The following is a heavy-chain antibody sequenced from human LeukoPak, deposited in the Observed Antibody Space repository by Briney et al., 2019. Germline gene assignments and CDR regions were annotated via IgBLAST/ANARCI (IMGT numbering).Heavy chain of an antibody. Sequence: SETLSLTCTVSGVSISNYYWNWLRQPPGKGLEWIGYIYYTGSTNYNPSLKRRVTISVDTSKNQFSLKLSSVTAADTAVYYCARDRLQLQSWGQGTLVTVSS. CDR1: GVSISNYY. CDR2: IYYTGST. D-gene: IGHD1-1*01. CDR3: ARDRLQLQS. J-gene: IGHJ5*02. V-gene: IGHV4-59*01.